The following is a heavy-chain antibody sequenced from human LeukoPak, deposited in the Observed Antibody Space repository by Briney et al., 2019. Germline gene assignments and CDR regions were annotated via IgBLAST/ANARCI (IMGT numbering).Heavy chain of an antibody. CDR3: AKIMSLATGRAFGWVDS. D-gene: IGHD3-10*01. CDR2: IDPGDSET. J-gene: IGHJ5*01. V-gene: IGHV5-51*01. CDR1: GYSFESNW. Sequence: GESLQISCQASGYSFESNWIGWVRQMPGKGLEWMGVIDPGDSETRYSPSFRGQVTFSADKSMNIAYLQWSNLKVSDTATYYCAKIMSLATGRAFGWVDSWGQGTLVTVSS.